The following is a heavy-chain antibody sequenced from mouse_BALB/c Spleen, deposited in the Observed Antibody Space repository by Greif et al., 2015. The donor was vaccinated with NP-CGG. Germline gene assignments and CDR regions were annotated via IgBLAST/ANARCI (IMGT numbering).Heavy chain of an antibody. J-gene: IGHJ4*01. Sequence: DVQLQESGPGLVKPSQSLSLTCTVTGYSITSDYAWNWIRQFPGNKLEWMGYISYSGSTSYNPSLKSRISITRDTSKNQFFLQLNSVTTEDTATYYCARVWDDYAMDYWGQGTSVTVSS. CDR1: GYSITSDYA. CDR2: ISYSGST. CDR3: ARVWDDYAMDY. D-gene: IGHD4-1*01. V-gene: IGHV3-2*02.